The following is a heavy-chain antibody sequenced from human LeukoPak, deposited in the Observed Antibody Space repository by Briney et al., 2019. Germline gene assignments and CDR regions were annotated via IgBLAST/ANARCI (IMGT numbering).Heavy chain of an antibody. CDR3: ARCRWRVAMPDY. CDR1: GFTFSSYS. V-gene: IGHV3-21*01. D-gene: IGHD2-2*01. Sequence: PGGSLRLSCAVSGFTFSSYSMSRVRQAPGKGLEWVSSISSSGTYKYYADSVKGRFTISRDNAKNSLYLQMNSLRAEDTAVYYCARCRWRVAMPDYWGQGTLVTVSS. CDR2: ISSSGTYK. J-gene: IGHJ4*02.